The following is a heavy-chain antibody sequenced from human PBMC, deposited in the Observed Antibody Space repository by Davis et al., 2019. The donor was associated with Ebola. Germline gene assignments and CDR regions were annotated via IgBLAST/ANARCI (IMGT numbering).Heavy chain of an antibody. D-gene: IGHD1-1*01. V-gene: IGHV1-18*01. J-gene: IGHJ6*02. CDR1: GYTFTGYG. CDR3: ARDGRTGTTSPYYYGMDV. CDR2: ISAYNGNT. Sequence: ASVKVSCKASGYTFTGYGISWVRQAPGQGLEWMGWISAYNGNTNYAQKLQGRVTMTTDTSTSTAYMELRSLRSDDTAVYYCARDGRTGTTSPYYYGMDVWGQGTTVTVSS.